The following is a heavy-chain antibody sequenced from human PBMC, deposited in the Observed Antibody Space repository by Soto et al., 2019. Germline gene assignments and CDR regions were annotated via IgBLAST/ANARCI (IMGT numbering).Heavy chain of an antibody. V-gene: IGHV3-23*01. CDR3: AKDLWSSGAYWSYYFAS. CDR2: ISGSGGDT. J-gene: IGHJ4*02. Sequence: EVRLLESGGGLVQPGESLRLSCAASGFAFGNYAMTWVRQAPGKGLEWVSSISGSGGDTDYADSVKGRFTISRDNSKNPLHLQMNSLRAEDTALYYCAKDLWSSGAYWSYYFASWGQGTLVSVSS. CDR1: GFAFGNYA. D-gene: IGHD6-19*01.